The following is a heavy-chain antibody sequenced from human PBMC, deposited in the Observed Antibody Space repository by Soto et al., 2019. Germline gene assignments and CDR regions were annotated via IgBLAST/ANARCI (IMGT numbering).Heavy chain of an antibody. V-gene: IGHV4-59*01. J-gene: IGHJ6*03. CDR2: IYYSGNT. CDR1: GGSISSDY. D-gene: IGHD5-12*01. Sequence: SETLSLTCTVSGGSISSDYLSWIRQPPGKGLEWIGYIYYSGNTNYNPSLKSRVTISIDTSKKQISLKLTSVTAADTAVYYCARDRSSGYISDYYYYSMDVWGPGTTVTVSS. CDR3: ARDRSSGYISDYYYYSMDV.